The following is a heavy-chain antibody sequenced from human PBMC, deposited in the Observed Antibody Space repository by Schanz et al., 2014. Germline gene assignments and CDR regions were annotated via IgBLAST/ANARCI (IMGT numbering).Heavy chain of an antibody. CDR3: ARGRGFYDY. D-gene: IGHD3-10*01. J-gene: IGHJ4*02. CDR1: GGTFSSYS. V-gene: IGHV1-69*02. Sequence: QVQLVQSGAEVKKPGSSVKVSCKASGGTFSSYSISWVRQAPGQGLEWMGMINPSGGSTTYAQRFQGRVSITADTSTNTACMELSSLTSEDTAVHYCARGRGFYDYWGQGTLVTVSS. CDR2: INPSGGST.